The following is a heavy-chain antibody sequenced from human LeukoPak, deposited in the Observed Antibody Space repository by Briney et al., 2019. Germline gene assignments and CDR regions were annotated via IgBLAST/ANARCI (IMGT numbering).Heavy chain of an antibody. V-gene: IGHV3-9*01. CDR2: ISWNSAVI. CDR3: AKDFATGWATSFDS. J-gene: IGHJ4*02. D-gene: IGHD6-19*01. Sequence: GGSLRLSCAASGFTFDDYAIHWVRQAPGKGLEWVSGISWNSAVIGYADSVKGRFTLSRDSAKTSLYLQMNSLRTEDTAFYYCAKDFATGWATSFDSWGQGTLVTVSS. CDR1: GFTFDDYA.